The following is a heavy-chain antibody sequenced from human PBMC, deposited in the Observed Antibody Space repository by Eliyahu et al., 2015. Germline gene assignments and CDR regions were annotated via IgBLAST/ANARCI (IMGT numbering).Heavy chain of an antibody. V-gene: IGHV5-51*01. Sequence: EVQLVQSGAEVKKPGESRKISCKGSEDXFTNYWIAWVRQMPGKGLEYMGIISPTDSDTRYSPSFQGQVTISADKSINTAYLQWTSLRASDTAMYYCARHDYFNSXRFDPWGQGTLVTVSS. CDR1: EDXFTNYW. CDR3: ARHDYFNSXRFDP. J-gene: IGHJ5*02. D-gene: IGHD2/OR15-2a*01. CDR2: ISPTDSDT.